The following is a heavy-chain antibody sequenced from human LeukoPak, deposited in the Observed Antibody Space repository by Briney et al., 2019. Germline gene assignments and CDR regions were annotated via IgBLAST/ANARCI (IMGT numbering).Heavy chain of an antibody. V-gene: IGHV3-20*01. J-gene: IGHJ4*02. CDR3: ARDHYYYDSSGYYGSDY. CDR2: INWNGGNT. D-gene: IGHD3-22*01. Sequence: GGSLRLSCAASGFTFDDYGMSWVRHAPGKGLEWVSHINWNGGNTGYADSVKGRFTLSRDNAKNSLYLQMNSLRAEDTAVYHCARDHYYYDSSGYYGSDYWGQGTLVTVSS. CDR1: GFTFDDYG.